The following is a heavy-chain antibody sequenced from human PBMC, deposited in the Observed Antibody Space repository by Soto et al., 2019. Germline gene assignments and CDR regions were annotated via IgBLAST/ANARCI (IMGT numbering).Heavy chain of an antibody. CDR3: ARDLRIAVVEVFDY. Sequence: SETLSLTCAVSGVSISSTTWWSWVRQPPGKGLEWIGEIYHSGSTNYNPSLKSRVTISVDKSKNHFSLQLSSVTAADTAVYYCARDLRIAVVEVFDYWGQGTLVTVSS. J-gene: IGHJ4*02. CDR2: IYHSGST. CDR1: GVSISSTTW. D-gene: IGHD6-19*01. V-gene: IGHV4-4*02.